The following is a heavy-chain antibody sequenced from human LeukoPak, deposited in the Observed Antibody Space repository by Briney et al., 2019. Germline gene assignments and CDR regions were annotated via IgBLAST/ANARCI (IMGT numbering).Heavy chain of an antibody. CDR1: GYTFTDYY. Sequence: GAPVKVSCKASGYTFTDYYMHWVRQAHGQGLEWLGWINPNSGGTSYAQNSQGRVTMTRDTSISTAYMELSRLRSDDTAIYYCARDLEVWGQGTLVAVSS. J-gene: IGHJ4*02. CDR3: ARDLEV. V-gene: IGHV1-2*02. CDR2: INPNSGGT.